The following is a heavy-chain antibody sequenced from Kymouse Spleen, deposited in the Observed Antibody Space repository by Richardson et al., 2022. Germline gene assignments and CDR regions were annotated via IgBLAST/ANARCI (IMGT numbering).Heavy chain of an antibody. CDR3: TRPGDEDY. V-gene: IGHV3-73*02. J-gene: IGHJ4*02. D-gene: IGHD7-27*02. CDR1: GFTFSGSA. CDR2: IRSKANSYAT. Sequence: EVQLVESGGGLVQPGGSLKLSCAASGFTFSGSAMHWVRQASGKGLEWVGRIRSKANSYATAYAASVKGRFTISRDDSKNTAYLQMNSLKTEDTAVYYCTRPGDEDYWGQGTLVTVSS.